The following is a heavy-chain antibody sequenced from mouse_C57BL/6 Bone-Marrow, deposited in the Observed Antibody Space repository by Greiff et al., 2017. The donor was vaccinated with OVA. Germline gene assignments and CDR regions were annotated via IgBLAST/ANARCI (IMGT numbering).Heavy chain of an antibody. CDR2: IRLKSDNYAT. CDR3: TVLYYGSRRSPYAMDY. V-gene: IGHV6-3*01. J-gene: IGHJ4*01. D-gene: IGHD1-1*01. Sequence: EVKLVESGGGLVQPGGSMKLSCVASGFTFSNYWMNWVRQSPEKGLEWVAQIRLKSDNYATHYAESVKGRFTISRDDSKSSVYLQMNNLRAEDTGIYYCTVLYYGSRRSPYAMDYWGQGTSVTVSS. CDR1: GFTFSNYW.